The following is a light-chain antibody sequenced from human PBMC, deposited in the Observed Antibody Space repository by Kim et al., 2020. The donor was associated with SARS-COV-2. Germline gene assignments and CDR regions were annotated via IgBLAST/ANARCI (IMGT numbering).Light chain of an antibody. V-gene: IGLV3-1*01. CDR2: QDS. CDR3: QAWDSSTAV. Sequence: GSPGQTASITCSGDKLGDKYACWYQQKPGQSPVLVIYQDSKRPSGIPERFSGSNSGNTATLTISGTQAMDEADYYCQAWDSSTAVFGTGTKVTVL. CDR1: KLGDKY. J-gene: IGLJ1*01.